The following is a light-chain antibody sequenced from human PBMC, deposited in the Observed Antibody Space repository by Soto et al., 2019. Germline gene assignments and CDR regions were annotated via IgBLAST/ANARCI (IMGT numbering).Light chain of an antibody. V-gene: IGKV3-20*01. CDR2: GAS. Sequence: EIVLTQSPATLSLSPGERATISCRASQSVGRNYLAWFQQKRGQAPRLLIHGASSRATGIPGRFSGSGSGTDFTLTISRVEPEDFAVYYCQQYASSPLTFGGGTKVEIK. J-gene: IGKJ4*01. CDR3: QQYASSPLT. CDR1: QSVGRNY.